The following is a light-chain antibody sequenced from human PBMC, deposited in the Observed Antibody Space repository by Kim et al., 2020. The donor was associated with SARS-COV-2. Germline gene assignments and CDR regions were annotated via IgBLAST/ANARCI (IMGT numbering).Light chain of an antibody. CDR2: AAS. Sequence: DIQMTQSPSSLPGSIGDRVTITCRVSQPISTFLNWYQQKPGKAPTLLISAASTLANGVPSRFTGGDSGTDFTLTISSLQPVDFATFFCQQSHITPYSFGQGTKLET. CDR1: QPISTF. J-gene: IGKJ2*01. CDR3: QQSHITPYS. V-gene: IGKV1-39*01.